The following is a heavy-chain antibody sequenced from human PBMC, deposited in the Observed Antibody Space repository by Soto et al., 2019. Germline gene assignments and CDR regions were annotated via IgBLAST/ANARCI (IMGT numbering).Heavy chain of an antibody. CDR2: IYYSGST. D-gene: IGHD6-13*01. CDR3: ARGGIAAAAPPDY. CDR1: GFNIISGGYY. V-gene: IGHV4-31*03. J-gene: IGHJ4*02. Sequence: SETLSLTSTVSGFNIISGGYYWSWIRQHPGKGLEWIGYIYYSGSTYYNPSLKSRVTISVDTSKNQFSLKLSSVTAADTAVYYCARGGIAAAAPPDYWGQGTLVTVSS.